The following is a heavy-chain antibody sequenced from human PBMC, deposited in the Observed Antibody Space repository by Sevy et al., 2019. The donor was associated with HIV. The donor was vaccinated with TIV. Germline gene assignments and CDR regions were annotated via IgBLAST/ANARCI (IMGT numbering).Heavy chain of an antibody. CDR2: ISSGSSYT. CDR3: ARSRSNYADYYFDY. CDR1: GFTFSDYY. V-gene: IGHV3-11*06. Sequence: GGSLRLSCAVSGFTFSDYYMTWIRQAPGKGLEWLSYISSGSSYTNYADSVKGRFTISRDNAKNSLYLQINTLRAEDTAVYYCARSRSNYADYYFDYWGHGTLVTVS. J-gene: IGHJ4*01. D-gene: IGHD4-17*01.